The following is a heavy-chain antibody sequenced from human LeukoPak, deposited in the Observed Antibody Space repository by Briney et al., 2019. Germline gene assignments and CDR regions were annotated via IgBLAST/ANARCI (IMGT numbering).Heavy chain of an antibody. D-gene: IGHD3-9*01. CDR3: AREFSNDILTGYYSGSEYYFDY. Sequence: GGSLRLSCAASGFTFSSYSMNWVRQAPGKGLEWVSSISSSSSYIYYADSVKGRFTISRDNANNSLYLQMNSLRAEDTAVYYCAREFSNDILTGYYSGSEYYFDYWGQGTLVTVSS. V-gene: IGHV3-21*01. CDR1: GFTFSSYS. J-gene: IGHJ4*02. CDR2: ISSSSSYI.